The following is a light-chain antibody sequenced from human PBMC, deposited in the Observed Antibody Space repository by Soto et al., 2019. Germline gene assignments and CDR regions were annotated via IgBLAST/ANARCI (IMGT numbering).Light chain of an antibody. J-gene: IGKJ5*01. Sequence: DIQMTQSPSSLSASVGDRVTITCQASQDISDNLNWYQHKQGKAPRVLIYDVSNLEAGVPSRFSGSGSGTYFTFSISSLQPEDVATYYCQQYDDLPITFGQGTRLEIK. V-gene: IGKV1-33*01. CDR3: QQYDDLPIT. CDR2: DVS. CDR1: QDISDN.